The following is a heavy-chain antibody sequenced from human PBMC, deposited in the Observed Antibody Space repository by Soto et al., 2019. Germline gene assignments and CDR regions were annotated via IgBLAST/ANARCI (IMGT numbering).Heavy chain of an antibody. CDR3: ATGPLSPKSYDIFTGPHY. J-gene: IGHJ4*02. CDR1: GYTLTELS. V-gene: IGHV1-24*01. Sequence: ASVKVSCKVSGYTLTELSMHWVRQAPGKGLEWMGAFDVEDGETIYAQKFQDRVTMTEDASTDTAYMELSCLRSEDTAVYYCATGPLSPKSYDIFTGPHYWGQGTLVTVSS. CDR2: FDVEDGET. D-gene: IGHD3-9*01.